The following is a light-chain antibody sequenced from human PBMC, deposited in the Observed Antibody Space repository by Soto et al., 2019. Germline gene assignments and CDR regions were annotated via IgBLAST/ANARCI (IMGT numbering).Light chain of an antibody. V-gene: IGLV2-14*01. J-gene: IGLJ3*02. CDR1: NRDVGVYNY. CDR2: EVT. CDR3: SSYTTSNTWV. Sequence: QSALTQPAAVSGSLGQSITISCTGTNRDVGVYNYVSWYQQYPGTAPKVMIYEVTNRPSGVSNRFSGSKSGNTASLTISGLQAEDEADYYCSSYTTSNTWVFGGGTKLTVL.